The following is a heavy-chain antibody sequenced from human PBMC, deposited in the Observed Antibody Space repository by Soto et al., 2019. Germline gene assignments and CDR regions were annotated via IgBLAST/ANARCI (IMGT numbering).Heavy chain of an antibody. D-gene: IGHD2-21*01. CDR3: ATMVIDAPMVAPSDY. Sequence: ASVKVSCKASGYTFSGYYLHWVRQAPGQGLEWMGWINPKIGEVKYAQKFQGRVSMTSDTSNNTVYMELSRLRSGDTAVYYCATMVIDAPMVAPSDYWGQGSLVTVSS. CDR2: INPKIGEV. CDR1: GYTFSGYY. V-gene: IGHV1-2*02. J-gene: IGHJ4*02.